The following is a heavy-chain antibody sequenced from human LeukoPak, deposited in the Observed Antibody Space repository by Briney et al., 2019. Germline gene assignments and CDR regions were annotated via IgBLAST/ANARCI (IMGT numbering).Heavy chain of an antibody. CDR3: ARSPSAAGYYFDY. CDR1: GLTFSTYG. J-gene: IGHJ4*02. D-gene: IGHD6-13*01. CDR2: ISSSSSYI. V-gene: IGHV3-21*01. Sequence: GGSLRLSCAASGLTFSTYGMTWVRQAPGKGLEWVSSISSSSSYIYYADSVKGRFTISRDNAKNSLYLQMNSLRAEDTAVYYCARSPSAAGYYFDYWGQGTLVTVSS.